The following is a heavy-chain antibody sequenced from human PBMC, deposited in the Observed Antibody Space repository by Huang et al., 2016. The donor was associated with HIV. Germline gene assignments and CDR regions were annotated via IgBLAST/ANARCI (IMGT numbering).Heavy chain of an antibody. J-gene: IGHJ6*02. CDR3: ARHGRVAGHYYNNMDV. Sequence: LQLQESGPGLVKSSETLSLICTVSGGSISSSSYYWGWIRQPPGKGPEWIGSIYYTGNTPDNPSRKSRVTISVDTSKNQFSLKVDSVTAADTAVYYCARHGRVAGHYYNNMDVWGRGTTVTVSS. V-gene: IGHV4-39*01. CDR1: GGSISSSSYY. D-gene: IGHD6-19*01. CDR2: IYYTGNT.